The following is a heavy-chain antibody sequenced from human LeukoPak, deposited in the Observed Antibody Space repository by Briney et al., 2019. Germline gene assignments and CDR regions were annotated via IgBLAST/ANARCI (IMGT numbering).Heavy chain of an antibody. CDR3: ARDRRGPFDY. V-gene: IGHV3-7*03. CDR2: IKQDGSEK. J-gene: IGHJ4*02. CDR1: GFNFSSYW. Sequence: GGSLRLSCAASGFNFSSYWMSWVRQAPGKGLEWVANIKQDGSEKYYVDSVKGRFTISRDNAKNSLYLQMNSLRTEDTAVYYCARDRRGPFDYWGQGTLVTVSS. D-gene: IGHD3-10*01.